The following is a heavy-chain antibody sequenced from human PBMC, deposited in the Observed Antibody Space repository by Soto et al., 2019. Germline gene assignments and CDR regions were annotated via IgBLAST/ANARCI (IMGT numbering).Heavy chain of an antibody. D-gene: IGHD3-9*01. CDR1: GYTFTGYY. J-gene: IGHJ6*03. CDR2: INPNSGGT. Sequence: ASVKVSCKASGYTFTGYYMHWVRQAPGQGLEWMGWINPNSGGTNYAQKFQGWVTMTRDTSISTAYMELSRLRSDDTAVYYCARGVDDILTGPDYYYYMDVWGKGTTVTVS. V-gene: IGHV1-2*04. CDR3: ARGVDDILTGPDYYYYMDV.